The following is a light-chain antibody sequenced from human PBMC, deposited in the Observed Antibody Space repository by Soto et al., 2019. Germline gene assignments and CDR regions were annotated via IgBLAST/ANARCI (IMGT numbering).Light chain of an antibody. CDR3: QQYGGSPRIT. V-gene: IGKV1-33*01. J-gene: IGKJ5*01. CDR2: HAS. CDR1: QDITHF. Sequence: DIHMSQSPSSLFASVGDRVTITCQASQDITHFLNWYQQKPGKAPKLLIYHASNLQTGVPSRFSGSGSGTDFSLTISTFQPEDVATYYCQQYGGSPRITFGQGTRLEIK.